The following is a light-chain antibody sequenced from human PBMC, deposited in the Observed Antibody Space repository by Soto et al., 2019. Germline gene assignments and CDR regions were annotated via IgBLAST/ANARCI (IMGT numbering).Light chain of an antibody. J-gene: IGKJ4*01. Sequence: EIVLTHSPAILAFSPGDRATLSVRASQSVSSSYLAWYQHKPGQAPRLLIHGASSRVTGIPDRFSGSGSGTDFTLTITRLEPEDFAVYYCQQYQSLTFGGGTKVDIK. V-gene: IGKV3-20*01. CDR3: QQYQSLT. CDR1: QSVSSSY. CDR2: GAS.